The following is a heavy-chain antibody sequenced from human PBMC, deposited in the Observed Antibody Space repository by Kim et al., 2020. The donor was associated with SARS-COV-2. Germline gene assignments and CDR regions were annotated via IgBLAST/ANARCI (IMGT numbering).Heavy chain of an antibody. J-gene: IGHJ4*02. Sequence: SETLSLTCTVSGGSISSSSYYWGWIRQPPGKGLEWIGSIYYSGSTYYNPSLKSRVTISVDTSKNQFSLKLSSVTAADTAVYYCARARRSSWIDYWGQGTLVTVSS. D-gene: IGHD6-13*01. CDR1: GGSISSSSYY. CDR3: ARARRSSWIDY. V-gene: IGHV4-39*01. CDR2: IYYSGST.